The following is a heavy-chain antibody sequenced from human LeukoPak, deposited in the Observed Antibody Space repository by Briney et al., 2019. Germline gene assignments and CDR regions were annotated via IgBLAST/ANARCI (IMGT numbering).Heavy chain of an antibody. CDR1: GFTFSSYA. CDR3: AKAAYWSSHIRNWFDP. CDR2: LSGGGGST. Sequence: PGGSLRLSCAASGFTFSSYAMSWVRQAPGKGLDWVSGLSGGGGSTYYADSVKGRFTISRDNSKNTLYLQMNSLRAEDTAVYYCAKAAYWSSHIRNWFDPWGQGTLVTVSS. V-gene: IGHV3-23*01. J-gene: IGHJ5*02. D-gene: IGHD2-15*01.